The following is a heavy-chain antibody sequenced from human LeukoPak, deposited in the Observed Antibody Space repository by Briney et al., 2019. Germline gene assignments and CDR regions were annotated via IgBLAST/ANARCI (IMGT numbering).Heavy chain of an antibody. D-gene: IGHD3-10*01. Sequence: SETLSLTCTVSGASLNSGGYYWNWIRQPPGKRLEWIGHIHYSGTTNYNPSLKSRVTISVDTSKNQFSLKVSSVTAADTAVYYCARGFGWNDLWGQGTLVTVSS. CDR3: ARGFGWNDL. J-gene: IGHJ5*02. CDR1: GASLNSGGYY. V-gene: IGHV4-61*08. CDR2: IHYSGTT.